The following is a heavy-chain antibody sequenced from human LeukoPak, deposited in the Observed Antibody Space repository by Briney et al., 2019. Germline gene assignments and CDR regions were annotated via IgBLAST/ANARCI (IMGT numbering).Heavy chain of an antibody. J-gene: IGHJ5*02. Sequence: GASVKVSCKASGYTFTGYYMHWVRQAPGQGLEWMGWINPNSGGTNYAQKFQGRVTITTDTSTSTAYMELSRLRSEDTAVYYCAKALKPAATVRFDPWGQGTLVTVSS. CDR2: INPNSGGT. V-gene: IGHV1-2*02. CDR1: GYTFTGYY. D-gene: IGHD2-2*01. CDR3: AKALKPAATVRFDP.